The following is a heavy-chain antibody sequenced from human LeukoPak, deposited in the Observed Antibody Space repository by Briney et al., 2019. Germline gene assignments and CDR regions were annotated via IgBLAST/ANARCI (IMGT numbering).Heavy chain of an antibody. D-gene: IGHD3-22*01. Sequence: SETLSLTCTVSGDSITNYYCIWIRQPPGKGLEWIGDIYYSGNTKYNPSLKSRVTISVDTSKNQFSLGLNSVTAADTAVYYCARGRGQYDSTGYGYWGQGTLVTVSS. CDR1: GDSITNYY. CDR2: IYYSGNT. J-gene: IGHJ4*02. CDR3: ARGRGQYDSTGYGY. V-gene: IGHV4-59*01.